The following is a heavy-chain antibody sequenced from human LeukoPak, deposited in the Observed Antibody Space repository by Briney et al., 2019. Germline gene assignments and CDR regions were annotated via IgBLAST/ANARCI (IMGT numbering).Heavy chain of an antibody. J-gene: IGHJ4*02. Sequence: GGPLRLSCAASGFTFSDYTMHWVRQAPGKGLEWVSSISSSSSYIYYADSVKGRFTISRDNAKNSLYLQMNSLRVKDTAVYYCARAPTVLVGYCSSSSCQADYWGQGTLVTVSS. D-gene: IGHD2-2*01. CDR3: ARAPTVLVGYCSSSSCQADY. CDR2: ISSSSSYI. V-gene: IGHV3-21*01. CDR1: GFTFSDYT.